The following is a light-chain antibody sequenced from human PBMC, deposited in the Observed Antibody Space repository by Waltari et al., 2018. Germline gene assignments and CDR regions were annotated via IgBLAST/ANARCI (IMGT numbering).Light chain of an antibody. V-gene: IGKV1-12*01. CDR2: AAA. CDR1: PGMSNW. CDR3: QQAKSVPVT. Sequence: DIQMTQSPSSVSASVGDRVPIPSRASPGMSNWLAWFQQKPGKAPKLLIYAAASLQSGVPSRFSGSGSVTDLTLTISSLQPGDFATYYCQQAKSVPVTFGPGTKVDIK. J-gene: IGKJ3*01.